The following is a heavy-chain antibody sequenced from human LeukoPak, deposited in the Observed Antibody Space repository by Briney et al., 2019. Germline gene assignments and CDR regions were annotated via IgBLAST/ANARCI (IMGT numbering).Heavy chain of an antibody. CDR3: ASDREGTTSVD. CDR1: GDTFNRYA. D-gene: IGHD1-7*01. V-gene: IGHV1-69*13. Sequence: SVKVSCKASGDTFNRYAISWVRQAPGKGRVWMGGIPPIFGTANYTQNLQGRDSITADESTNTAHMELGTARSEDRAVYISASDREGTTSVDWSQGTLVT. CDR2: IPPIFGTA. J-gene: IGHJ4*02.